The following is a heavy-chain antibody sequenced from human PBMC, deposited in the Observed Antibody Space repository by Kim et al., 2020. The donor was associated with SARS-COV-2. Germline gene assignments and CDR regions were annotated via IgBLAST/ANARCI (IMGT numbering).Heavy chain of an antibody. V-gene: IGHV3-33*05. D-gene: IGHD3-10*01. CDR3: ACYSGSGTKIDY. Sequence: GGSLRLSCAASGFIFSSYGMHWVRQAPGKGLEWVAAISYDGSNKYYTDSVKGRFTISRDNSKNTLYLQMNSLGAEDTAVYYCACYSGSGTKIDYWGQGTLVIVSS. J-gene: IGHJ4*02. CDR1: GFIFSSYG. CDR2: ISYDGSNK.